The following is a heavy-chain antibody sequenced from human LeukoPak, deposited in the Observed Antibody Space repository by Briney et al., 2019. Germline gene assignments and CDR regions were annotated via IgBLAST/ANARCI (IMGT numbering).Heavy chain of an antibody. CDR2: IDPNSGRT. CDR3: ARVRVTGSYGLDLGH. CDR1: VYTFPGYY. Sequence: ASVKVSCKASVYTFPGYYMHWVRQAPGQPFEWMGWIDPNSGRTNYAQKFQGRVTMARDTSISTVYMDLSRLTSDGTAVYFCARVRVTGSYGLDLGHWGQGTLVTVSS. J-gene: IGHJ4*02. V-gene: IGHV1-2*02. D-gene: IGHD3-10*01.